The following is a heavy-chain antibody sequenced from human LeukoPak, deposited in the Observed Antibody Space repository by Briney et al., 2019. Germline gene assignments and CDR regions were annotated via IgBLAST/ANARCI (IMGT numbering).Heavy chain of an antibody. CDR2: ISYDRSKT. CDR1: GFTFSSFA. CDR3: ARDQSSGGRWLDY. J-gene: IGHJ4*02. V-gene: IGHV3-30-3*01. D-gene: IGHD2-15*01. Sequence: TGGSLRLSCAVSGFTFSSFAVHWVRQAPGKGLEWVAVISYDRSKTYYADSVKGRFTISRDNSKNTVYLQMNSLSTEDTAMYYCARDQSSGGRWLDYWGRGTLVTVSS.